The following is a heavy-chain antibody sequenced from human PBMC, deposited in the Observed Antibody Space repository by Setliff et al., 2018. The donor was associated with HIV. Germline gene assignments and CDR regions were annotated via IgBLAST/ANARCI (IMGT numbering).Heavy chain of an antibody. D-gene: IGHD3-22*01. V-gene: IGHV7-4-1*02. CDR3: ARVYYDSSGYYYGNRGHFDY. CDR2: INTNTGNP. Sequence: ASVKVSCKASGYRFSKYAINWVRQAPGQGLEWMGWINTNTGNPTYAQGFTGRFVFSLDTSVSTAYLQISSLKAEDTAVYYCARVYYDSSGYYYGNRGHFDYWGQGTLVTVSS. CDR1: GYRFSKYA. J-gene: IGHJ4*02.